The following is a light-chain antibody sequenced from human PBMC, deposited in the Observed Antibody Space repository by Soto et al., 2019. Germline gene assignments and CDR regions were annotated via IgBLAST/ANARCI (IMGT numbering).Light chain of an antibody. CDR3: LQDYSYPRT. J-gene: IGKJ1*01. Sequence: AIQMTQSPSSLSASVGDRVIITCRASQAIRTELGWYQQRPGKAPKLLIYGTSNLQSGVPSRFSGSGSGTDFTLTINGLQPEDFATYYCLQDYSYPRTFGQGTKWISN. CDR2: GTS. V-gene: IGKV1-6*01. CDR1: QAIRTE.